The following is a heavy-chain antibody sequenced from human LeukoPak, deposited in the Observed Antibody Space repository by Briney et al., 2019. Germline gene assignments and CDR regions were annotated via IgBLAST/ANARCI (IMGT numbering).Heavy chain of an antibody. CDR2: INHSGST. J-gene: IGHJ4*02. Sequence: SETLSLTCAVYGGSFSGYYWSWIRQPPGKGLEWIGEINHSGSTNYNPSLKSRVTISVDTSKNQLSLKLTSVTAADTAVYYCARAGSGWSFDYWGQGTLVPVSS. CDR3: ARAGSGWSFDY. D-gene: IGHD6-19*01. CDR1: GGSFSGYY. V-gene: IGHV4-34*01.